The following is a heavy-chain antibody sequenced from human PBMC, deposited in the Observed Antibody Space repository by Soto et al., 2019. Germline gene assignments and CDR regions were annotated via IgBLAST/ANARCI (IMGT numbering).Heavy chain of an antibody. CDR3: ARNDHRYFSGGSCYSL. V-gene: IGHV4-31*03. CDR1: GGSISSGGYY. J-gene: IGHJ4*02. CDR2: IYYSGST. Sequence: SETLSLTCTVSGGSISSGGYYWSWIRQHPGKGLEWIGYIYYSGSTYYNPSLKSRVTISVDTSKNQFSLKLSSVTAADMAVYYCARNDHRYFSGGSCYSLWGQGTLVTVSS. D-gene: IGHD2-15*01.